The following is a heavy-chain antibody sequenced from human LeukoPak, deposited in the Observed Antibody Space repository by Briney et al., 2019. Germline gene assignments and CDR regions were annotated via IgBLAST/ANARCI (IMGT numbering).Heavy chain of an antibody. Sequence: SETLSLTCTVSGGSISSYYWSWIRQPPGKGLEWIGYIYYSGSTNYNPSLKSRVTISVDTSKNQFSLKLSSVTAADTAVYYCARREWFLSEAFDIWGQGTMVTVSS. CDR2: IYYSGST. CDR3: ARREWFLSEAFDI. V-gene: IGHV4-59*08. D-gene: IGHD3-3*01. CDR1: GGSISSYY. J-gene: IGHJ3*02.